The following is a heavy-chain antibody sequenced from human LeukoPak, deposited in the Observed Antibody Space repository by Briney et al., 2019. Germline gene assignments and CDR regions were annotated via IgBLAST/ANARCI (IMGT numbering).Heavy chain of an antibody. CDR3: ARGSTLRGDSPYFLDY. D-gene: IGHD3-10*01. J-gene: IGHJ4*02. CDR2: INPNSGGT. Sequence: GASVKVSCKASGYTFTSYAMNWVRQAPGQGLEWMGWINPNSGGTNYAQKFQGRVTMTRDPSISTAYMELSRLRSDDTAVYYCARGSTLRGDSPYFLDYWGQGTLVTVSS. V-gene: IGHV1-2*02. CDR1: GYTFTSYA.